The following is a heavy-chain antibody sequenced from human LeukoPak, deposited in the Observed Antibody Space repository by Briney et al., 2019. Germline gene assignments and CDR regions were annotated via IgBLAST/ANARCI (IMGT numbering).Heavy chain of an antibody. V-gene: IGHV3-48*01. CDR3: ARDGGYSST. J-gene: IGHJ5*02. Sequence: PGGSLRLSCATSGFTFSSYSMNWVRQAPGKGLEYISYITSSSSTVFYADSVKGRFTVSGDNAKNSLYLQMSGLRAEDTAVYYCARDGGYSSTWGQGTLVTVSS. D-gene: IGHD6-13*01. CDR1: GFTFSSYS. CDR2: ITSSSSTV.